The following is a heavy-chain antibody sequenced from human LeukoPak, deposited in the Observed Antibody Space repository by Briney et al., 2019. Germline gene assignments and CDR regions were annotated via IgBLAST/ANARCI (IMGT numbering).Heavy chain of an antibody. D-gene: IGHD3-3*01. J-gene: IGHJ4*02. CDR1: GGSFSGYY. CDR2: INHSGST. Sequence: LSETLSLTCAVYGGSFSGYYWSWIRQPPGKGLEWIGEINHSGSTNYNPSLKSRVTISVDTSKNQFSLKLSSVTAADTAVYYCARVWQRGAVTFDYWGQGTLVTVSS. CDR3: ARVWQRGAVTFDY. V-gene: IGHV4-34*01.